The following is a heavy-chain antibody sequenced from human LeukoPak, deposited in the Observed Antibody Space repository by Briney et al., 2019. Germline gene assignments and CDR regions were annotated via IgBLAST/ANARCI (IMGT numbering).Heavy chain of an antibody. CDR2: ISTSSTYM. J-gene: IGHJ4*02. CDR3: AKRRPYYDSSGYLDY. D-gene: IGHD3-22*01. Sequence: GGSLRLSCAASGFTFRSYTMSWVRQAPGKGLEWVSSISTSSTYMYYGDSVKGRFSISRDNAKDSLFLHMSSLRAEDTAVYYCAKRRPYYDSSGYLDYWGQGTLVTVSS. CDR1: GFTFRSYT. V-gene: IGHV3-21*04.